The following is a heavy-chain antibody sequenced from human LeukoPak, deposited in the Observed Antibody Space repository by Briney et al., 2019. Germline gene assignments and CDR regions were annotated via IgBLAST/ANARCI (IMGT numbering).Heavy chain of an antibody. CDR3: ARRPGIAAAGYDY. Sequence: GGSLRLSCAASGFTVSSNYMSWVRQAPGKGLEWVSVIYSGGSTYYADSVKGRLTISRDNSKNTLYLQMNSLRAEDTAVYYCARRPGIAAAGYDYWGQGTLVTVSS. CDR2: IYSGGST. D-gene: IGHD6-13*01. CDR1: GFTVSSNY. V-gene: IGHV3-53*01. J-gene: IGHJ4*02.